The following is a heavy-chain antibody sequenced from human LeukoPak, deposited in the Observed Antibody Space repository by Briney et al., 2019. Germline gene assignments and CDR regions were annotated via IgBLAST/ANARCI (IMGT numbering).Heavy chain of an antibody. CDR1: GGSISSSDYY. CDR2: IYYSGRT. CDR3: ARQTYSSGEAEYFQH. V-gene: IGHV4-39*01. J-gene: IGHJ1*01. D-gene: IGHD6-19*01. Sequence: SETLSLTCTVSGGSISSSDYYWGWIRQPPGKGLEWIGSIYYSGRTYYTPSLESRVTISVDTSKNQLSLKLTSMTAADTAVYYCARQTYSSGEAEYFQHWGQGALVTVSS.